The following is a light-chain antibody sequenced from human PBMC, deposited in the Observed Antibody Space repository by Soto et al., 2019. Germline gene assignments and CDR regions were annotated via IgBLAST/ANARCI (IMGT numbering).Light chain of an antibody. Sequence: QSVLTQPPSASGSPGQSVTISCTGTSSDVGGYNYVSWYQQHPGKAPKLMIYEVSKRPSGVPDRFSGSKSGNTASLTVSGLQADDEADYYCSSYAGSNNFRVFGTGTKLTVL. V-gene: IGLV2-8*01. CDR3: SSYAGSNNFRV. CDR2: EVS. J-gene: IGLJ1*01. CDR1: SSDVGGYNY.